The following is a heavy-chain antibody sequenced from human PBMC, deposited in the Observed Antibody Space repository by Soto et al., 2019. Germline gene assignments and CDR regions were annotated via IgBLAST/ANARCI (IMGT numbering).Heavy chain of an antibody. CDR3: ARTTRIAVAGNYGMDV. CDR1: GYTFTNYH. Sequence: ASVKVSCKASGYTFTNYHMHSVRQAPGQGLEWMGKINPSGGSTSFAQKFQGRVTMTSDTSTSTVYMELSSLRSEDTAVYYCARTTRIAVAGNYGMDVWGQGTTVTVSS. J-gene: IGHJ6*02. D-gene: IGHD6-19*01. V-gene: IGHV1-46*01. CDR2: INPSGGST.